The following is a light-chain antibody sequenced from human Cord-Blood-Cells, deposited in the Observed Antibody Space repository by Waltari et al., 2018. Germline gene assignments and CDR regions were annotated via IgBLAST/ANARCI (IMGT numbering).Light chain of an antibody. CDR3: CSYAGSYTYV. Sequence: QSALTQPRPVSRPPGQSVTLPCTGTSTDVGGYNYVPWYQQHPGTATKLMIYDVSQRPSGVPDRFACSKSGNTASLTISGLQAEDEADYYCCSYAGSYTYVFGTGTKVTVL. J-gene: IGLJ1*01. V-gene: IGLV2-11*01. CDR1: STDVGGYNY. CDR2: DVS.